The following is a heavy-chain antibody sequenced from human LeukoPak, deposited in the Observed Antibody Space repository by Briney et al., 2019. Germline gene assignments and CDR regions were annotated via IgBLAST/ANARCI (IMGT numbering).Heavy chain of an antibody. D-gene: IGHD6-13*01. CDR2: INWNGGST. J-gene: IGHJ3*02. CDR3: ARSSRVLFHDDAFDI. V-gene: IGHV3-20*04. Sequence: GGSLRLSCAASGFTFDDYGMSWVRQAPGKGLEWVSGINWNGGSTGYADSVKGRFTISRDNAKNSLYLQMNSLRAEDTALYYCARSSRVLFHDDAFDIWGQGTMVTVSS. CDR1: GFTFDDYG.